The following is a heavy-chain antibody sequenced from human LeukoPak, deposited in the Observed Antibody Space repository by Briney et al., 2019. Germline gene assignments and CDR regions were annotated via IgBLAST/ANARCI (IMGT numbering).Heavy chain of an antibody. V-gene: IGHV1-18*04. Sequence: ASVTVSCTASGYTFTIYGISWVRQAPGQGLEWMGWISAYNGNTNYAQKLQGRVTMTTDTSTSTAYMELRSLRSDDTAVYYCARDLSIRAVTTFYYFDYWGQGTLVTVSS. CDR1: GYTFTIYG. J-gene: IGHJ4*02. D-gene: IGHD4-17*01. CDR2: ISAYNGNT. CDR3: ARDLSIRAVTTFYYFDY.